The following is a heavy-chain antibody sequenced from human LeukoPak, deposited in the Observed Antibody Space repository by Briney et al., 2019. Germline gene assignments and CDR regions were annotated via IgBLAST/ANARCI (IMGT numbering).Heavy chain of an antibody. V-gene: IGHV5-51*01. J-gene: IGHJ6*02. CDR2: IYPGDSDT. CDR3: AVITMVRGVSFPYGMDV. D-gene: IGHD3-10*01. CDR1: GCSFTSYW. Sequence: GESLKISCKGSGCSFTSYWIGWVRQMPGKGLEWMGIIYPGDSDTRYSPSLQGQVTISADKSISTAYLQWSSLKASDTAMYYCAVITMVRGVSFPYGMDVWGQGTTVTVSS.